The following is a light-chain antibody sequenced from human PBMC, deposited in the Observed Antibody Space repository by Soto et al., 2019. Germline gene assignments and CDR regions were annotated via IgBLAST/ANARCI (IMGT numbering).Light chain of an antibody. CDR2: LGS. CDR1: QSLLLSNGNNY. CDR3: MQGLQPPLT. J-gene: IGKJ5*01. Sequence: DIVMTQSPLSLPVTPGESVSISCRSSQSLLLSNGNNYLDWYLQKPGQSPQLLIYLGSNRASGVPDRFSGSGSGTDFTLKISRVEAEDFGVYYCMQGLQPPLTFGQGTRLEIK. V-gene: IGKV2-28*01.